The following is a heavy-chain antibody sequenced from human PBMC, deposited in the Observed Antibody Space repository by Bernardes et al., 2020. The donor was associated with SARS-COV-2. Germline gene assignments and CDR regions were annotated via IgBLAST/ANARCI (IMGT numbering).Heavy chain of an antibody. CDR3: ARGALTTVTTILDY. Sequence: SETLSLTCTVSGGSISSYYWSWIRQPPGKGLEWIGYIYYSGSTNYNPSLKSRVTISVDTSKNQFSLKLSSVTAADTAVYYCARGALTTVTTILDYWGQGTLVTVSS. J-gene: IGHJ4*02. V-gene: IGHV4-59*01. CDR2: IYYSGST. D-gene: IGHD4-17*01. CDR1: GGSISSYY.